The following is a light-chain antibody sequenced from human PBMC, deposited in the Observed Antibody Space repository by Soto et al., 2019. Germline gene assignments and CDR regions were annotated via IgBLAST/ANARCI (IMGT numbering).Light chain of an antibody. CDR3: QQYGSSPPIT. CDR2: GAS. CDR1: QSVSSY. Sequence: VLTQSPATLSLSPGESSTLSCRASQSVSSYLAWYQQKPGQAPRLLIYGASSRATGIPDRFSGSGSGTDFTLTISRLEPEDFAVYYCQQYGSSPPITFGQGTRLEI. J-gene: IGKJ5*01. V-gene: IGKV3-20*01.